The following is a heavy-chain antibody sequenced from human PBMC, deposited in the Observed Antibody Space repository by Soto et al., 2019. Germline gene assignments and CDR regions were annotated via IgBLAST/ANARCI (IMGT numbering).Heavy chain of an antibody. V-gene: IGHV4-39*01. D-gene: IGHD2-21*02. J-gene: IGHJ4*02. CDR1: GASITRSRYY. CDR3: AGTESSDWDGEYFEN. CDR2: VYYSGNS. Sequence: SETLSLTCAISGASITRSRYYWGWIRQPPGKGLEWIGSVYYSGNSYDNPSLKSRVTLFVDKSRNHFSLTLRSVTASDTAVYYCAGTESSDWDGEYFENWGQGIQVTVSS.